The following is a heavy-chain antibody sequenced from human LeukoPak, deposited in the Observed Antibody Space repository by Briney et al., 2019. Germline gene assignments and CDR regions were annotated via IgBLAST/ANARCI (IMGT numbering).Heavy chain of an antibody. Sequence: SVKVSCKASGFTFTSSAMQWVRQARGQRLEWIGWIVVGSGNTNYAQKFQEGVTITRDMSTSTAYMELSSLRSEDTAVYYCAADSYDILTGQRYLYYYYGMDVWGQGTTVTVSS. D-gene: IGHD3-9*01. CDR1: GFTFTSSA. V-gene: IGHV1-58*02. J-gene: IGHJ6*02. CDR3: AADSYDILTGQRYLYYYYGMDV. CDR2: IVVGSGNT.